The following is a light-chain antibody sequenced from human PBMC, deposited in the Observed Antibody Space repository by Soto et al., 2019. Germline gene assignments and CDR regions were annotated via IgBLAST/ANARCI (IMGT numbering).Light chain of an antibody. Sequence: DIQMTQSPSTLSASVGDRVTITCRATQSISSWLAWYQQKPGKAPKLLIYKASTLETGVPSRFRGSGSGTDFALTIISLQPDDFATYYCQQYNSPWTFGQGTKVESK. V-gene: IGKV1-5*03. CDR2: KAS. CDR3: QQYNSPWT. J-gene: IGKJ1*01. CDR1: QSISSW.